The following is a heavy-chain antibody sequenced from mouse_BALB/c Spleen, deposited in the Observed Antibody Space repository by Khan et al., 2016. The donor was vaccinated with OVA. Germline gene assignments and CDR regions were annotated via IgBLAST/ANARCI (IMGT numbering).Heavy chain of an antibody. Sequence: EVQLLETGPGLVKPSQSLSLTCTVTGYSITSDYAWNWIRQFPGNKLEWMGYISYSGNTKYNPSFKSRISVTRDTSKNQIFLQLNSVTAEDTAAXYCARVYGGDFDYWGQGTTLTVSS. CDR3: ARVYGGDFDY. V-gene: IGHV3-2*02. CDR2: ISYSGNT. CDR1: GYSITSDYA. D-gene: IGHD2-10*02. J-gene: IGHJ2*01.